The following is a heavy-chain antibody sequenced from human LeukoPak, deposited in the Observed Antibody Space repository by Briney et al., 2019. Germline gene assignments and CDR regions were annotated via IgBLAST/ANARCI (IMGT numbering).Heavy chain of an antibody. D-gene: IGHD4-17*01. CDR3: AREGTTYGDYYNCFDY. CDR2: IIPIFGTA. V-gene: IGHV1-69*13. J-gene: IGHJ4*02. CDR1: GYTFTSYG. Sequence: ASVKVSCKASGYTFTSYGISWVRQAPGQGLEWMGGIIPIFGTANYAQKFQGRVTITADESTSTAYMELSSLRSEDTAVYYCAREGTTYGDYYNCFDYWGQGTLVTVSS.